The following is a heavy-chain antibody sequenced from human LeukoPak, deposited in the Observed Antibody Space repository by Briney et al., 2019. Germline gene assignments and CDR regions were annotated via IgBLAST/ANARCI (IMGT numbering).Heavy chain of an antibody. D-gene: IGHD5-12*01. J-gene: IGHJ4*02. Sequence: PGGSLRLSCAASGFTFSSYNMNWVRQTPGKGLEWVANIKQDGSEKYYVDSVKGRFTISRDNAKNSLYLQMNSLRAEDTAVYYCARRSAGIVATNDYWGQGTLVTVSS. CDR2: IKQDGSEK. CDR1: GFTFSSYN. CDR3: ARRSAGIVATNDY. V-gene: IGHV3-7*01.